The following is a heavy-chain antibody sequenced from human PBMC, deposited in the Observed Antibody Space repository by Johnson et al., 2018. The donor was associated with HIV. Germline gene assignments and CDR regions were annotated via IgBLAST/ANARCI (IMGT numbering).Heavy chain of an antibody. CDR3: TIGLTIFGVVILDAFDI. J-gene: IGHJ3*02. CDR1: GFIFSNAW. V-gene: IGHV3-15*01. CDR2: IKSKTDGGTT. D-gene: IGHD3-3*01. Sequence: VQLVESGGGLVKPGGSLRLSCAASGFIFSNAWMSWVRQAPGKGLEWVGHIKSKTDGGTTDYAAPVKGRFTISRDDSKNRLHLQMNSLKTEDTAVYYCTIGLTIFGVVILDAFDIWGQGTMVTVSS.